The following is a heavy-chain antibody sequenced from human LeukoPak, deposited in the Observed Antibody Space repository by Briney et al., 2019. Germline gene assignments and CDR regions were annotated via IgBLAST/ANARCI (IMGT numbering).Heavy chain of an antibody. D-gene: IGHD2-2*01. CDR2: INHSGST. Sequence: SETLSLTCAVYGGSFSGYYWSWIRQPPGKGLEWIGEINHSGSTNYNPSLTIRVTISVDTSKNQFSLKLSSVTAADTAVYYCARGHNPTRYCSSTSCYVGGFDYWGQGTLVTVSS. CDR1: GGSFSGYY. J-gene: IGHJ4*02. V-gene: IGHV4-34*01. CDR3: ARGHNPTRYCSSTSCYVGGFDY.